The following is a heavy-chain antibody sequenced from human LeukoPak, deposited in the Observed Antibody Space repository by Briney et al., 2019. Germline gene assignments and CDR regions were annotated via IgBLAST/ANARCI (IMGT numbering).Heavy chain of an antibody. CDR3: ARGAPKGHYYDSSGY. V-gene: IGHV3-11*06. CDR2: ISSSSSYT. CDR1: GFTFSDYY. Sequence: PGGSLRLSCAASGFTFSDYYMSWIRQAPGKGLEWVSYISSSSSYTNYADSVKGRFTISRDNAKNSLYLQMNSLRAEDTAVYYCARGAPKGHYYDSSGYWGQGTLVTVSS. D-gene: IGHD3-22*01. J-gene: IGHJ4*02.